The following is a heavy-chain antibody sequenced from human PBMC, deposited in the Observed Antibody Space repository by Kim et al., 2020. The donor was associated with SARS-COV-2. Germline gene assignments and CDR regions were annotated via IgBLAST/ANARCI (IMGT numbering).Heavy chain of an antibody. CDR2: TYYRSKWYN. Sequence: SPTLSLPCAISGDRVSSNSAAWHWIRQSPSRGLEWLGRTYYRSKWYNDYAVSVKSRITINPDTSKNQFSLQLNSVTPEDTAVYYCARVGMAGRGYDFPFDYWGQGTLVTVSS. CDR3: ARVGMAGRGYDFPFDY. D-gene: IGHD5-12*01. J-gene: IGHJ4*02. V-gene: IGHV6-1*01. CDR1: GDRVSSNSAA.